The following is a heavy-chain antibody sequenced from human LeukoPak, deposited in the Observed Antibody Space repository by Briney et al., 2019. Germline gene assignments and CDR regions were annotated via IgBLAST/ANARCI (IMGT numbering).Heavy chain of an antibody. Sequence: PGGSLRLSCAASGFTFSSYAMSWVRQAPGKGLEWVSGISGSGATFYADSVMGRFTISRDNSKNSLYLQMDSLRAEDTAVYYCARGDYYDSGTSFTDAFDIWGQGTMVTVSS. CDR2: ISGSGAT. CDR3: ARGDYYDSGTSFTDAFDI. V-gene: IGHV3-23*01. D-gene: IGHD3-10*01. J-gene: IGHJ3*02. CDR1: GFTFSSYA.